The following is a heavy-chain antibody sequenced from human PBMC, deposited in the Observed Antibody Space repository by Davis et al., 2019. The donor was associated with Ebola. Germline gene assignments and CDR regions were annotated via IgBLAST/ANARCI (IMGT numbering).Heavy chain of an antibody. CDR1: GFIFDDYA. CDR2: INWNGEAY. CDR3: ARGPDYGGNCFDP. V-gene: IGHV3-9*01. Sequence: PGGSLRLSCAASGFIFDDYAMHWVRQVPGKGLQWVSGINWNGEAYGYADSVKGRFTIARDNAKNSLYLQMNSLRPEDTAFYYCARGPDYGGNCFDPWGQGALVTVSS. J-gene: IGHJ5*02. D-gene: IGHD4-23*01.